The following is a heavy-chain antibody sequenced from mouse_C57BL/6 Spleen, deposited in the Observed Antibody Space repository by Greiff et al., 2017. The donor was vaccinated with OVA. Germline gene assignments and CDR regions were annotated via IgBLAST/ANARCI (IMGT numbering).Heavy chain of an antibody. CDR3: TRGGLRPYWYFDV. J-gene: IGHJ1*03. CDR1: GFTFSDAW. CDR2: IRNKANNHAT. D-gene: IGHD2-4*01. V-gene: IGHV6-6*01. Sequence: EVQLVESGGGLVQPGGSMKLSCAASGFTFSDAWMDWVRQSPEKGLEWVAEIRNKANNHATYYAESVKGRFTISRDDSKSSVYLQMNSLRAEDTGIYYCTRGGLRPYWYFDVWGTGTTVTVSS.